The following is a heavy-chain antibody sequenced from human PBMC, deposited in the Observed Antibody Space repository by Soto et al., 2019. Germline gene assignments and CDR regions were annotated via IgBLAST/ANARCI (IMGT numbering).Heavy chain of an antibody. CDR3: AAQRGCGGDCYSDY. J-gene: IGHJ4*02. Sequence: QVQLVESGGGVVQPGRSLRLSCAASEFTFVIYAMHWVRRAPGKGLEWVAAISHDGSNKEYADSVKGRFTISRDNSKNTLYLQMNSLRADDTAVYYCAAQRGCGGDCYSDYWGQGTLITVSS. CDR1: EFTFVIYA. V-gene: IGHV3-30*03. CDR2: ISHDGSNK. D-gene: IGHD2-21*02.